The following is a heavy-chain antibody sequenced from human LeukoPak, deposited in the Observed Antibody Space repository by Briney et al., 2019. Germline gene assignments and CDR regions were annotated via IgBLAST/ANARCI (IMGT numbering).Heavy chain of an antibody. J-gene: IGHJ4*02. Sequence: GESLKISCKGSGYAFTSHWIGWVRQMPGKGLEWMGIIYPGDSETRYSPSFQGQVTISADKSVSTAFLQWSSLESSDTAMYYCARRPYKDGLDYWGQGTLVTVSS. CDR3: ARRPYKDGLDY. CDR2: IYPGDSET. D-gene: IGHD5-24*01. V-gene: IGHV5-51*01. CDR1: GYAFTSHW.